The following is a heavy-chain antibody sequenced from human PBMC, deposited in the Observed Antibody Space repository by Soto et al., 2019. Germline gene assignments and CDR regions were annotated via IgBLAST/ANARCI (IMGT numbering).Heavy chain of an antibody. J-gene: IGHJ4*02. CDR1: GFTFNSYV. V-gene: IGHV3-23*01. D-gene: IGHD3-9*01. CDR2: ISGSGWQT. Sequence: GGSLRLSCVASGFTFNSYVMSWVRQTPEKGLEWVSAISGSGWQTYYAQSVQGRFTISRDNSKSTVYLHMNSLRAEDSGIYYCAKGRYFDVSGGCANFWGRGTLVTVSS. CDR3: AKGRYFDVSGGCANF.